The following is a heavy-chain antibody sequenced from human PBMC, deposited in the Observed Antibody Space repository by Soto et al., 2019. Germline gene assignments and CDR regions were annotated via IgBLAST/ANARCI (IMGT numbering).Heavy chain of an antibody. CDR2: MNPNSGNT. CDR1: GYTFTGYY. Sequence: ASVKVSCKASGYTFTGYYMHWVRQATGQGLEWMGWMNPNSGNTGYAQKFQGRVTMTRNTSISTAYMELSSLRSEDTAVYYCARGRNAITIFGVVIFQGWFDPWGQGTLVTVSS. D-gene: IGHD3-3*01. J-gene: IGHJ5*02. V-gene: IGHV1-8*02. CDR3: ARGRNAITIFGVVIFQGWFDP.